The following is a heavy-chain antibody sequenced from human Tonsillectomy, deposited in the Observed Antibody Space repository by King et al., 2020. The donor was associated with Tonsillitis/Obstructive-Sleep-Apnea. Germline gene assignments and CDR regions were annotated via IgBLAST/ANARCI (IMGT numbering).Heavy chain of an antibody. J-gene: IGHJ4*02. Sequence: VQLQESGPGLVKPSETLSLTCTVSGGSISSYYWSWIRQPPGKGLEWIGYIYYSGSTNYNPSLKSRVTISVDTSKNQFSLKLSSVTAADTAVYYCARENGDGGNTLSFDYWGQGTLVTVSS. CDR1: GGSISSYY. CDR3: ARENGDGGNTLSFDY. V-gene: IGHV4-59*01. CDR2: IYYSGST. D-gene: IGHD4-23*01.